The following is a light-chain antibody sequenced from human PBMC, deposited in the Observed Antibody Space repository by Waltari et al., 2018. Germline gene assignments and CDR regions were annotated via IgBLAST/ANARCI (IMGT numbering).Light chain of an antibody. V-gene: IGLV2-8*01. J-gene: IGLJ2*01. Sequence: QSALTQPPSASGSPGQPVTISCTGTSSDVGGYQYVSWYQQHPGNAPKLMFYEVSKRPSGVPDRFSGSKSGNTASLTVSGLQAEDEADYYCSSYVGNNNLIFGGGTKLTVL. CDR2: EVS. CDR1: SSDVGGYQY. CDR3: SSYVGNNNLI.